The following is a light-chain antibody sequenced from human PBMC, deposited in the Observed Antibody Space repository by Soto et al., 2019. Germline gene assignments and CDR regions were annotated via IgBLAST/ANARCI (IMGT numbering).Light chain of an antibody. Sequence: QLELTQPPSVSGAPGQRVTISCTGSSSNIGAGYDVHWYQQLPGTAPKLLIYGNSNRPSGVPDRFSGSKSGTSASLAITGLQAEDEADYYCQSYDSSLSGSKFGGGTKLTVL. V-gene: IGLV1-40*01. J-gene: IGLJ2*01. CDR1: SSNIGAGYD. CDR2: GNS. CDR3: QSYDSSLSGSK.